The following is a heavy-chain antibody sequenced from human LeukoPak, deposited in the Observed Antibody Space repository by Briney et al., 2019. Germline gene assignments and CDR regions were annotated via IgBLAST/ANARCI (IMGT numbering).Heavy chain of an antibody. Sequence: GASVKVSCKASGGTFSSYAISWVRQAPGQGLEWMGGIIPIFGTANYAQKFQGRVTITADKSTSTAYMELSSLRSEDTAVYYCARVSAAGGYDWACYFDYWGQGTLVTVSS. D-gene: IGHD5-12*01. CDR3: ARVSAAGGYDWACYFDY. CDR1: GGTFSSYA. V-gene: IGHV1-69*06. J-gene: IGHJ4*02. CDR2: IIPIFGTA.